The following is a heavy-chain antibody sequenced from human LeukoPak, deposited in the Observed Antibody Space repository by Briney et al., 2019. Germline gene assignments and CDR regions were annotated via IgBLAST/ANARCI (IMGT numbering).Heavy chain of an antibody. CDR3: ARGHGYYDILTGYQNFDY. Sequence: ASVKVSCKASGYTFTSYGISWVRQAPGQGLEWMGWISAYNGNTNYAQKLQGRVTMTTDTSTSTAYLELRSLRSDDTAVYYCARGHGYYDILTGYQNFDYWGQGTLVTVSS. CDR2: ISAYNGNT. CDR1: GYTFTSYG. D-gene: IGHD3-9*01. J-gene: IGHJ4*02. V-gene: IGHV1-18*01.